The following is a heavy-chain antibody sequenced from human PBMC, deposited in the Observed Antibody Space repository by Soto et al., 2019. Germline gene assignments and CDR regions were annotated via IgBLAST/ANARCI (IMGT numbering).Heavy chain of an antibody. Sequence: QVQLQESGPGLVKPSGTLSLTCAVSGGSISSSNWWSWVRQPPGKGLEWIGEIYHSGSTNYNPSHKSRVTISVDKSKNQFSLKLSSVTAADTAVYYCAGSCSGGSCYPGSFDYWGQGTLVTVSS. J-gene: IGHJ4*02. V-gene: IGHV4-4*02. CDR3: AGSCSGGSCYPGSFDY. CDR1: GGSISSSNW. CDR2: IYHSGST. D-gene: IGHD2-15*01.